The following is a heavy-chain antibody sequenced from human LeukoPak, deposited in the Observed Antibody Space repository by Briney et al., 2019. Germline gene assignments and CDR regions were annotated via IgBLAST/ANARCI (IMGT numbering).Heavy chain of an antibody. CDR2: ISSSSSTI. CDR3: ARDRYGDYSRNGTILRAFDM. Sequence: QSGGSLRLSCAASGFTFSSYWMNWVRQAPGKGLEWVSYISSSSSTIYYADSVKGRFTISRDNAKNSLYLQMNSLRAEDTALYYCARDRYGDYSRNGTILRAFDMWGQGTMVTVSS. CDR1: GFTFSSYW. D-gene: IGHD4-17*01. J-gene: IGHJ3*02. V-gene: IGHV3-48*04.